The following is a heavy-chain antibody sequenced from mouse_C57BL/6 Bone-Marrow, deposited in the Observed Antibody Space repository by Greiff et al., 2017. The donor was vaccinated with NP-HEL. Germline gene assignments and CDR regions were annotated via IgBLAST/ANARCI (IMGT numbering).Heavy chain of an antibody. V-gene: IGHV7-3*01. CDR3: ARYRGIYYAMDY. CDR2: IRNKANGYTT. J-gene: IGHJ4*01. CDR1: GFTFTDYY. Sequence: EVKLVDSGGGLVQPGGSLSLSCAASGFTFTDYYMSWVRQPPGQALELLGFIRNKANGYTTEYSASVKGRFTISRDNSQSILYLQMNALRAEDSATYYCARYRGIYYAMDYWGQGTSVTVSS.